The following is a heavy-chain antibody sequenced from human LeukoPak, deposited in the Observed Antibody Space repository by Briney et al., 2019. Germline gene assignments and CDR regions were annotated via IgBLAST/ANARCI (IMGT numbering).Heavy chain of an antibody. CDR1: GGSISSSNW. J-gene: IGHJ5*02. CDR3: LAQDYYGSGSYSNWFDP. V-gene: IGHV4-4*02. CDR2: IYHSGST. D-gene: IGHD3-10*01. Sequence: SETLSLTCAVSGGSISSSNWWSWVRQPPGKGLEWIGEIYHSGSTNYNPSLKSRVTISVDKSKNQFSLKLSSVTAADTAVYYCLAQDYYGSGSYSNWFDPWGQGTLVTVSS.